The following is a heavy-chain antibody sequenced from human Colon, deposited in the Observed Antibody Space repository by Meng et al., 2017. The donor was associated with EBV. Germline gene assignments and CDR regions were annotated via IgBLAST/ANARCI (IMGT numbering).Heavy chain of an antibody. CDR1: ACSMSSSNYS. CDR2: IHHSGSA. J-gene: IGHJ4*02. Sequence: AQCQVRGHGAGETYHTLSLTGTVTACSMSSSNYSWSWIRQAPGKGLEWIGYIHHSGSADYNPSLKRRVSTTVDTYKTHSSLNVNSMPAADTAAYYCASFDHIPRRDYFDHWGQGTLVTVSS. CDR3: ASFDHIPRRDYFDH. V-gene: IGHV4-30-4*01. D-gene: IGHD2-21*01.